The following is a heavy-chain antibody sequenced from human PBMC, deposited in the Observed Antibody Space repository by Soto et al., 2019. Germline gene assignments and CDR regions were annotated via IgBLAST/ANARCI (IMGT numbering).Heavy chain of an antibody. CDR3: ARSSRRSVTVTIIQGYYYGMDV. J-gene: IGHJ6*02. CDR2: IIPIFGTA. V-gene: IGHV1-69*13. D-gene: IGHD4-4*01. Sequence: ASVKVSCKASGGTFSSYAISWVRQAPGQGLEWMGGIIPIFGTANYAQKFQGRVTITADESTSTAYMELSSLRSEDTAVYYCARSSRRSVTVTIIQGYYYGMDVWGQGTTVTVSS. CDR1: GGTFSSYA.